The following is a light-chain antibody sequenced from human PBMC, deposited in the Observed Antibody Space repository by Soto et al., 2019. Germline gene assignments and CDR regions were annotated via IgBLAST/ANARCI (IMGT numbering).Light chain of an antibody. CDR2: GAS. CDR3: QQSYSSPTT. J-gene: IGKJ5*01. CDR1: QSIGKH. Sequence: DIQMTQSPSFLSASVGDRVTITCRASQSIGKHLIWYQQKPGKAPKFLIYGASTLQSGVPSRFTGSGSGTDFTLTVNSLQPEDFATYYCQQSYSSPTTFGQGTRLEI. V-gene: IGKV1-39*01.